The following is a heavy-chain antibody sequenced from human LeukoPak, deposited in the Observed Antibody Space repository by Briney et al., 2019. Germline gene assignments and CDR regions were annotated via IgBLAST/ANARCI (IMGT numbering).Heavy chain of an antibody. V-gene: IGHV3-23*01. CDR2: ISGNSDGA. J-gene: IGHJ3*02. Sequence: GGSLRLSCAVSGFTFSSYSMNWVRQAPGKGLEWVSAISGNSDGADYADSVRGRFTISRDNSQNMVYQQMNSLRAEDTAVYYCAKAITMIVVVSAFDIWGQGTMVTVSS. D-gene: IGHD3-22*01. CDR1: GFTFSSYS. CDR3: AKAITMIVVVSAFDI.